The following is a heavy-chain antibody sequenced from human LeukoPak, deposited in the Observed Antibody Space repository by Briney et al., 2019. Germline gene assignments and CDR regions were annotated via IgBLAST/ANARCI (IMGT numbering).Heavy chain of an antibody. CDR1: GGTFSSYA. CDR3: AGGRAAAGTHFQH. D-gene: IGHD6-13*01. CDR2: IIPILGIA. J-gene: IGHJ1*01. V-gene: IGHV1-69*04. Sequence: GASVKVSCKASGGTFSSYAISWVRQAPGQGLEWMGRIIPILGIANYAQKFQGRVTITADKSTSTAYMELSSLRSEDTAVYYCAGGRAAAGTHFQHWGQGTLVTVSS.